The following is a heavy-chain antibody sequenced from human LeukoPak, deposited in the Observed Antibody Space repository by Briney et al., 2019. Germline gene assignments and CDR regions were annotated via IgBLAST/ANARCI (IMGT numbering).Heavy chain of an antibody. D-gene: IGHD3-3*01. CDR1: GFTVSSKY. CDR3: ARHFGVVTKGVYYYYYGMDV. V-gene: IGHV3-66*04. Sequence: GSLRLSCAASGFTVSSKYMSWVRQAPGKGLEWVSVIYSGGTTYYADSVKGRFTISRDEPKNTLYLQMNSLRAEDTAVYYCARHFGVVTKGVYYYYYGMDVWGQGTAVTVSS. J-gene: IGHJ6*02. CDR2: IYSGGTT.